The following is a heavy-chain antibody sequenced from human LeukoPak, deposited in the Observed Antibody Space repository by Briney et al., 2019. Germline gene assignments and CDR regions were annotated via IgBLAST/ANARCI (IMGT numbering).Heavy chain of an antibody. D-gene: IGHD2-15*01. V-gene: IGHV3-9*03. Sequence: KAGKSLRLSCAAFGFTFDNYAMHWVRQAPGKGLEWVSSISWNSANIAYADSAKGRFTLSRDNAKNSLYLQMNSLRPEDMALYYCVKDTSGASQYFQYWGHGTVVTVSS. CDR3: VKDTSGASQYFQY. J-gene: IGHJ1*01. CDR2: ISWNSANI. CDR1: GFTFDNYA.